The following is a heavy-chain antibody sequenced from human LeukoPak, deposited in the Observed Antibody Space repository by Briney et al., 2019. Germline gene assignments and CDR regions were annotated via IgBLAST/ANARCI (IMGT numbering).Heavy chain of an antibody. CDR1: GFTFSSYT. CDR3: ARRDYGDFF. J-gene: IGHJ4*02. Sequence: GGSLRLSCAASGFTFSSYTTTWVRQAPGKGLEWVSAISNSGGSTYYADSVKGRFTISRDNSKNTLYLQMNSLRAEDTAIYYCARRDYGDFFWGQGTLVTVSS. CDR2: ISNSGGST. D-gene: IGHD4-17*01. V-gene: IGHV3-23*01.